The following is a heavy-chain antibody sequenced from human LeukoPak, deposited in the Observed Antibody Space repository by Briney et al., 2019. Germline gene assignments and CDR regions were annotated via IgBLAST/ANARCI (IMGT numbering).Heavy chain of an antibody. D-gene: IGHD2-15*01. V-gene: IGHV3-23*01. J-gene: IGHJ4*02. CDR1: GFTFSSYA. Sequence: GGSLRLSCAASGFTFSSYAMSWVRQAPGKGLEWVSAISGSGGSTYYADSVKGRFTISRDNSKNTLYLQMNSLRAEDTAVYYCAKVRRNCSGGSCPFDYWGQGTLVTVPS. CDR3: AKVRRNCSGGSCPFDY. CDR2: ISGSGGST.